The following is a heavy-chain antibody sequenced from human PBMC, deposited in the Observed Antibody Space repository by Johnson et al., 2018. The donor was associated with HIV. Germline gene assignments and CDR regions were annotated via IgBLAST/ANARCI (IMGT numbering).Heavy chain of an antibody. Sequence: QVLLVESGGDLVKPGGSLRLSCAASGFTFSSYAMHWVRQAPGQGLEWVAVISYDGSNQYYADSVKGRFTISRDNSKNMLFLQMSSLRAEDTAVYYCAKDVEGHDVFDIWGQGTAVTVSS. CDR2: ISYDGSNQ. J-gene: IGHJ3*02. CDR1: GFTFSSYA. CDR3: AKDVEGHDVFDI. D-gene: IGHD1-1*01. V-gene: IGHV3-30-3*01.